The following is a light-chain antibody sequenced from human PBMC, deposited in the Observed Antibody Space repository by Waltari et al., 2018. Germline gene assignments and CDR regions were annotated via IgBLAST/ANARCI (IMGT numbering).Light chain of an antibody. CDR2: GAS. CDR1: QSVRSH. V-gene: IGKV3-15*01. CDR3: QQYNNWPQLT. Sequence: ASQSVRSHLSVYVQKPSPAPSLLIYGASTRATVIPASFSVSGSGTEFTLTISSLQSEDFAVYYCQQYNNWPQLTFGGGTKVEIK. J-gene: IGKJ4*01.